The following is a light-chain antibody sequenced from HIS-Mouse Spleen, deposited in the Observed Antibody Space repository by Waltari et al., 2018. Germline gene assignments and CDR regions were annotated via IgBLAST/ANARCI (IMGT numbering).Light chain of an antibody. CDR2: EDS. CDR1: ALPKKY. V-gene: IGLV3-10*01. J-gene: IGLJ2*01. Sequence: SYELTQPPSVSVSPGQTARIPCSGDALPKKYAYWYQQKSGQAPVLVIYEDSKRPSRIPERFSGSSSGTMATLTISGAQVEDEADYYCYSTDSSGNHRVFGGGTKLTVL. CDR3: YSTDSSGNHRV.